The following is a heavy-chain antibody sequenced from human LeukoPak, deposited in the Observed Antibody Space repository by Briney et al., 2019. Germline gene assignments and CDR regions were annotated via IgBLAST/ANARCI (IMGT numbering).Heavy chain of an antibody. V-gene: IGHV4-59*01. J-gene: IGHJ4*02. CDR3: ARVGSYNFDY. D-gene: IGHD1-26*01. CDR1: GGSISTYY. Sequence: SETLSLTCTVSGGSISTYYWSWIRQPPGRGLEWIGYIYYSGSTNYNPSLKSRVTISVDTSKNQFSLKLSSVTAADTAVYYCARVGSYNFDYWGQGTLVTVSS. CDR2: IYYSGST.